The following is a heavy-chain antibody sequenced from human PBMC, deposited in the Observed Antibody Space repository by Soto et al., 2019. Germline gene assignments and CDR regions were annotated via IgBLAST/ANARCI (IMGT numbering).Heavy chain of an antibody. Sequence: ASVKVSCKASGYTFTSYDINWVRQATGQGLEWMGWMNPNSGNTGYAQKFQGRVTMTRNTPISTAYMELSSLRSEDTAVYYCARTIAVAGRTHYYFDYWGQGTLGTVSS. CDR2: MNPNSGNT. V-gene: IGHV1-8*01. J-gene: IGHJ4*02. CDR1: GYTFTSYD. D-gene: IGHD6-19*01. CDR3: ARTIAVAGRTHYYFDY.